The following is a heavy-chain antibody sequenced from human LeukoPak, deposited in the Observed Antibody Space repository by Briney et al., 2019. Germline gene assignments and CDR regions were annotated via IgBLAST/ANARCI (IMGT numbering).Heavy chain of an antibody. J-gene: IGHJ4*02. CDR2: ISSSGSTI. CDR1: GFTFSSYE. CDR3: ARDMVEDGDYGRLDY. V-gene: IGHV3-48*03. Sequence: GGSLRLSRAASGFTFSSYEMNWVRQAPGKGLEWVSYISSSGSTIYYADSVKGRFTISRDNAKNSLYLQMNSLRAEDTAVYYCARDMVEDGDYGRLDYWGQGTLVTVSS. D-gene: IGHD4-17*01.